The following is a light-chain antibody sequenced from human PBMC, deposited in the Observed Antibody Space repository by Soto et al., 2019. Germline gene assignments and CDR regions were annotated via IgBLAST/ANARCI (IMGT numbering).Light chain of an antibody. Sequence: DIQMTQSPSSLSASVEDRVIITCRASQSISNHLNWYQQKPGKAPKLLIFAASSLQSGVPSRFSGSRSGPDFTLTISSLQPEDFATYYCQQHNTYPLTFGQGTKV. J-gene: IGKJ1*01. CDR3: QQHNTYPLT. V-gene: IGKV1-39*01. CDR1: QSISNH. CDR2: AAS.